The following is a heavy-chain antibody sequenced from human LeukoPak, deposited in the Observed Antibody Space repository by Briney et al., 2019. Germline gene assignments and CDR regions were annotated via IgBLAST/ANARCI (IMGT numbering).Heavy chain of an antibody. D-gene: IGHD5-24*01. CDR2: INQVGSEK. CDR3: ARDGDGYKSPSDY. V-gene: IGHV3-7*01. CDR1: GFTFSNYY. Sequence: PGGSLSLSCVASGFTFSNYYMSWVRRAPGKGLEWVANINQVGSEKYYVDSVKGRFTISRDNAKTSLYLQMNSLRVEDSAVYYCARDGDGYKSPSDYWGQGTLVTVSS. J-gene: IGHJ4*02.